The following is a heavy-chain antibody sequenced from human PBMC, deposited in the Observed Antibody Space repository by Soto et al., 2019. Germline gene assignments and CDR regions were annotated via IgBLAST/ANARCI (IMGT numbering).Heavy chain of an antibody. J-gene: IGHJ4*02. Sequence: PWGSLRLSCSASGFTFSSYDIHWVRQGPGKGLEWVSAIGSAGDTNYAGSVKGRFTISRENAKNSLYLQMNSLRAGDTAIYFCEKAIAPTLFDHWGQGTLVTVSS. CDR1: GFTFSSYD. V-gene: IGHV3-13*04. CDR3: EKAIAPTLFDH. D-gene: IGHD3-22*01. CDR2: IGSAGDT.